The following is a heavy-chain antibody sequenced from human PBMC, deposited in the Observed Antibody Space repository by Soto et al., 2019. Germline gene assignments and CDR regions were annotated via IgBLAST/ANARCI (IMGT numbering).Heavy chain of an antibody. CDR3: ARVYCSSTSCYSDFDY. J-gene: IGHJ4*02. V-gene: IGHV3-33*01. CDR2: IWYDGSNK. Sequence: QVQLVESGGGVVQPGRSLRLSCAASGFTFSSYGMHWVRQAPGKGLEWVAVIWYDGSNKYYADSVKGRFTISRDNSKNTLYLQMNSLRAEDTAVYYCARVYCSSTSCYSDFDYWGQGTLVTVSS. CDR1: GFTFSSYG. D-gene: IGHD2-2*01.